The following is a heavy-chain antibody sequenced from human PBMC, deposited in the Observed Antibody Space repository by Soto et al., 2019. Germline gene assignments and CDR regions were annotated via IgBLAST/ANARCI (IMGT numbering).Heavy chain of an antibody. Sequence: SETLSLTCTVSGGSISSSSYYWGWIRQPPGKGLEWMGSIFYSGSTYDNPSLKSRVTVSVDTSKNQFSLKLSSVTAADTAVYYCARHFRRYCSSTSCYDWFDPWGQGTLVTVSS. D-gene: IGHD2-2*01. V-gene: IGHV4-39*01. CDR3: ARHFRRYCSSTSCYDWFDP. J-gene: IGHJ5*02. CDR1: GGSISSSSYY. CDR2: IFYSGST.